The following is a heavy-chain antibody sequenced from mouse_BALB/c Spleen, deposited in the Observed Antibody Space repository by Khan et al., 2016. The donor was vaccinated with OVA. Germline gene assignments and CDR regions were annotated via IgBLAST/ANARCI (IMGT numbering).Heavy chain of an antibody. CDR1: GFTFIDYG. V-gene: IGHV5-15*02. J-gene: IGHJ3*01. CDR2: ISSVAYSI. Sequence: EVELVASGGGLVQPGGSRKLSCAASGFTFIDYGMAWVRQTPGKGPEWIAFISSVAYSIYYADTVTGRFTISRENAKNTLYLKMSSLRSDDTAMYYCARGGFAYWGQGTLVTVSA. CDR3: ARGGFAY.